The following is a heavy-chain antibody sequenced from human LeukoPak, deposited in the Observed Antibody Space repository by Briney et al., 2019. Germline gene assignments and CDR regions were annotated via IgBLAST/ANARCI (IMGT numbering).Heavy chain of an antibody. D-gene: IGHD1-14*01. Sequence: SETLSLTCAVYGGSFSGYYWSWIRQPPGKGLEWIGEINHSGSTNYNPSLKSRVTISVDTSKNQFSLKLSSVTAADTAVYYCARLRIHGGDYWGQGTLVTVSS. CDR1: GGSFSGYY. V-gene: IGHV4-34*01. CDR3: ARLRIHGGDY. J-gene: IGHJ4*02. CDR2: INHSGST.